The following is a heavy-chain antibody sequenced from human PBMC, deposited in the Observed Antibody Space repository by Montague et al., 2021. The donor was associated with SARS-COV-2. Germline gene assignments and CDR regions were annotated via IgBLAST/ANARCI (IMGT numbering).Heavy chain of an antibody. CDR1: GFTFSTYA. Sequence: SLRLSCAASGFTFSTYAMNWVRQAPGKGLEWVSGISSGGNKHHADSVKGRFTISRDDSRNTLYLQMHSLRAEDTAMYHCAKNFPGQFYFDDWGQGTQVTVSS. J-gene: IGHJ4*02. CDR3: AKNFPGQFYFDD. CDR2: ISSGGNK. V-gene: IGHV3-23*01. D-gene: IGHD2/OR15-2a*01.